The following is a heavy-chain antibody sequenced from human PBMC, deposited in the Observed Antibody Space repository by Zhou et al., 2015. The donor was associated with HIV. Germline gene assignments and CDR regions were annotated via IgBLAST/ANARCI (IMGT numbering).Heavy chain of an antibody. CDR1: GGTFSSYD. Sequence: QVQLVQSGAEVKKPGSSVKVSCKASGGTFSSYDINWVRQATGQGLEWMGWMNPNSANTGYAQKFQGRVTMTRNTSITTAYMELSSLRSEDTAVYYCARRVHWHFDLWGRGTLVTVSS. V-gene: IGHV1-8*02. J-gene: IGHJ2*01. D-gene: IGHD2-2*01. CDR3: ARRVHWHFDL. CDR2: MNPNSANT.